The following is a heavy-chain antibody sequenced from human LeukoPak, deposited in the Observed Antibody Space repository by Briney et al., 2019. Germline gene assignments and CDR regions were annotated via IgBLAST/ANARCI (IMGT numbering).Heavy chain of an antibody. J-gene: IGHJ4*02. CDR2: IIPIFGTA. Sequence: SVKVSCKASGGTFSSYAISWVRQAPGQGLEWMGGIIPIFGTANYAQKFQGRVTITTDESTSTAYMELSSLRSEDTAVYYCAHSRGYSKRAFDYWGQGTLVTVSS. D-gene: IGHD5-18*01. V-gene: IGHV1-69*05. CDR3: AHSRGYSKRAFDY. CDR1: GGTFSSYA.